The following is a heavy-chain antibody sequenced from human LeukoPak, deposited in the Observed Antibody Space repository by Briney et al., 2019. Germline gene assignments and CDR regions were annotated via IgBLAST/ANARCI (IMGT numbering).Heavy chain of an antibody. CDR3: AKSPRDYHDYFDY. V-gene: IGHV3-23*01. D-gene: IGHD4-17*01. Sequence: GGSLRLSCAASGFTFDDYAMHWVRQAPGKGLEWVSAITGSGDSTNYADSVKGRFTISRDNSKNTVYLQMNSLRAEDTAVYYCAKSPRDYHDYFDYWGQGTLVTVSS. CDR1: GFTFDDYA. CDR2: ITGSGDST. J-gene: IGHJ4*02.